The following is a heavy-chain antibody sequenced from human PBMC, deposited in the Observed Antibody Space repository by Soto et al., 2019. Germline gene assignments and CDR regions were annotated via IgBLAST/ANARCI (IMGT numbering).Heavy chain of an antibody. J-gene: IGHJ4*02. D-gene: IGHD5-18*01. CDR3: ARTLYSYGTDY. V-gene: IGHV3-23*01. Sequence: PGGSLRLSCAASGFTFSSYAMSWVRQAPGKGLEWVSAISGSGVSTYYADSVKGRFTISRDNSKNTLYLKMNSLRAEDTAVYYCARTLYSYGTDYWGQGTLVTVSS. CDR1: GFTFSSYA. CDR2: ISGSGVST.